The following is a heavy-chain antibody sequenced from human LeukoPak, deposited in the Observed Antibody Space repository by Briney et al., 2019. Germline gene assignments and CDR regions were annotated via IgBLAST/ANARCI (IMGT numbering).Heavy chain of an antibody. D-gene: IGHD3-10*01. CDR1: GGSISSHS. CDR2: ISYSGST. V-gene: IGHV4-59*11. Sequence: PSETLSLTCTVSGGSISSHSLSWIRQPPGKGLEWIGYISYSGSTNYNPSLKSRVTISVDTSKNQFSLKLSSVTAADTAVYYCAGDAWFGAGRTFDSWGQGTLVTVSS. J-gene: IGHJ4*02. CDR3: AGDAWFGAGRTFDS.